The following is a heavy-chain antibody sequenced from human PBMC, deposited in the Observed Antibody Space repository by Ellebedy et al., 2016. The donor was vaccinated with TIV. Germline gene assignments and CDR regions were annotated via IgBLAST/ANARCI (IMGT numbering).Heavy chain of an antibody. V-gene: IGHV3-23*01. J-gene: IGHJ4*02. Sequence: GGSLRLSXAASGFTFSSYAMSWVRQAPGKGLEWVSAISGSGGSTYYADSVKGRFTISRDNSKNTLYLQMNSLRAEDTAVYYCAKGRGVVVPAAMVDYWGQGTLVTVSS. D-gene: IGHD2-2*01. CDR2: ISGSGGST. CDR1: GFTFSSYA. CDR3: AKGRGVVVPAAMVDY.